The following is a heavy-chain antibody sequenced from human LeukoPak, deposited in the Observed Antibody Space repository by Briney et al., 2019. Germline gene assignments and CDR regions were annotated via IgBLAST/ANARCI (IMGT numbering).Heavy chain of an antibody. CDR3: ASRQDY. J-gene: IGHJ4*02. V-gene: IGHV3-21*01. CDR2: ISSSNSSI. Sequence: PGGSLRLSCAASGFTFSSYSMNWVRQAPGKGLEWVSSISSSNSSIYYADSVKGRFTISRDNAKKSLYLQMNSLRAEDTAVYYCASRQDYWGQGTLVTVSS. CDR1: GFTFSSYS.